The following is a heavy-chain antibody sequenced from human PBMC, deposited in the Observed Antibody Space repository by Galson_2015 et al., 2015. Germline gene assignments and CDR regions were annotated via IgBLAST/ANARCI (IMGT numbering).Heavy chain of an antibody. Sequence: SLRLSCAASGFTFDDYGMSWVRQAPGKGLEWVSGINWNGGSTGYADSVKGRFTISRDNAKNSLYLQMNSLRAEDTALYHCARVGGVYYYDTSGYTHSGHGTLVPVSS. D-gene: IGHD3-22*01. CDR3: ARVGGVYYYDTSGYTH. J-gene: IGHJ4*01. CDR2: INWNGGST. CDR1: GFTFDDYG. V-gene: IGHV3-20*01.